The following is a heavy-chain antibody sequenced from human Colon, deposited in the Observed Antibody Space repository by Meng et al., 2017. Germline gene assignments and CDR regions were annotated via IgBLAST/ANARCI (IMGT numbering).Heavy chain of an antibody. D-gene: IGHD2-15*01. Sequence: QITLKEFGPTLVKPTQTLTLTCSFSGFSLNTDGVAVGWIRQPPEKAPEWLALIYWDDDARYSPSLKNRLSITQDAAKNQVVLTMTNMESVDTATYFCAHGVVASATLGAWFDSWGQGTLVTVSS. CDR1: GFSLNTDGVA. J-gene: IGHJ5*01. CDR3: AHGVVASATLGAWFDS. V-gene: IGHV2-5*02. CDR2: IYWDDDA.